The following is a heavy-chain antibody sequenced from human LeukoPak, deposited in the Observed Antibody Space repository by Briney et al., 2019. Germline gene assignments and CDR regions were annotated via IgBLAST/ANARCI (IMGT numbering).Heavy chain of an antibody. CDR3: AREESDWSSLGYYYHYMDV. V-gene: IGHV4-61*02. CDR1: GYSISSGYY. Sequence: SETLSLTCTVSGYSISSGYYWTWIRQPAGKGLEWIGRIYTSGSTNYKPSLKSRVTISVDASKNQFSLKLGSVTAADTAVYYCAREESDWSSLGYYYHYMDVWGKGTTVTVSS. CDR2: IYTSGST. J-gene: IGHJ6*03. D-gene: IGHD3-9*01.